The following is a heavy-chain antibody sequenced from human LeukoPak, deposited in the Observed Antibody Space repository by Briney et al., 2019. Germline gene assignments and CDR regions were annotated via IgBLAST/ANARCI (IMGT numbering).Heavy chain of an antibody. CDR1: GFIFNNYE. D-gene: IGHD5-24*01. CDR2: ISSSGSTI. J-gene: IGHJ4*02. Sequence: GGSLRLSCAASGFIFNNYEMNWVRQAPGKGLEWVSYISSSGSTIYYADSVKGRFTISRDNAKNSLYLQMNSLRAEDTALYYCAKDKQMATIGYFDYWGQGTLVTVSS. CDR3: AKDKQMATIGYFDY. V-gene: IGHV3-48*03.